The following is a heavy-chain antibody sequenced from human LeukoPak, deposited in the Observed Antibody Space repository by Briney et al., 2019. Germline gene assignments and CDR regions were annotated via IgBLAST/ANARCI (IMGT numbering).Heavy chain of an antibody. V-gene: IGHV3-30-3*01. CDR2: ISYDGSSK. D-gene: IGHD2-8*02. CDR1: GFTFSSYA. J-gene: IGHJ4*02. Sequence: GGSLRLSCAASGFTFSSYAMHWVRQAPGKGLEWVAVISYDGSSKYYADSVKGRFTISRDYSKNTLYLQMNSLRAEDTAVYYCAREEGLVLDYWGQGTLVTVSS. CDR3: AREEGLVLDY.